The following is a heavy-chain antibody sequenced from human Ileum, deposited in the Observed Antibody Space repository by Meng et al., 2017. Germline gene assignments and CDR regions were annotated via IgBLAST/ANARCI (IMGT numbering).Heavy chain of an antibody. CDR2: IKEDGSET. V-gene: IGHV3-7*01. CDR1: GFTFSSLW. CDR3: ARGGTRLCDY. D-gene: IGHD2-21*01. Sequence: GGSLRLSCVASGFTFSSLWMSWVRQAPGKGLEWVATIKEDGSETYYVDSMKGRFIISRDNAKNSLYLQINSLSAEDTAVYYCARGGTRLCDYWGQGTPVTVSS. J-gene: IGHJ4*02.